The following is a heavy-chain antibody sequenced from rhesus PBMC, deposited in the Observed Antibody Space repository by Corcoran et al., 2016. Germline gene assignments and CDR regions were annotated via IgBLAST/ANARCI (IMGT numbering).Heavy chain of an antibody. CDR1: GFTFSSYG. J-gene: IGHJ4*01. CDR3: TAGWYSGSY. D-gene: IGHD1-44*02. V-gene: IGHV3S16*01. CDR2: ISSASSYI. Sequence: EVQLVESGGGLVQPGGSLRLSCASSGFTFSSYGMRWVRQAPGKGLEWVSSISSASSYIYYADSVKGRFTISRDNAKNSLSLQMNSLRAEDTAVYYCTAGWYSGSYWGQGVLVTVSS.